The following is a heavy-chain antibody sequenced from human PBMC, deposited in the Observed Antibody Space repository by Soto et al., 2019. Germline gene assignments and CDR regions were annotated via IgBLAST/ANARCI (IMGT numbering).Heavy chain of an antibody. CDR2: INSDGSRT. CDR3: ARGPTGWYGYDS. CDR1: GFTFSSSW. V-gene: IGHV3-74*01. J-gene: IGHJ4*02. D-gene: IGHD6-19*01. Sequence: EVQLVESGGGLVQPGGSLRLSCAASGFTFSSSWMHWVRQAPGKGLVWVSRINSDGSRTNYADSVKGRFTISRDNAKNTLYLQMNSLRAEDTAVYYCARGPTGWYGYDSWGLGTLVTVSS.